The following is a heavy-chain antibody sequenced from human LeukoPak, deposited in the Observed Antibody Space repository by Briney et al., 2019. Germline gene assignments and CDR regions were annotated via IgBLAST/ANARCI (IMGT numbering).Heavy chain of an antibody. V-gene: IGHV1-8*01. D-gene: IGHD2-15*01. CDR3: AHLGDCSGGSCSDAFDI. CDR1: GYTFTSYD. CDR2: MNPNSGNT. Sequence: ASVKVSCKASGYTFTSYDINWVRQATGQGLEWMGWMNPNSGNTGYAQKIQGRVTMTRNTSISTAYMELSSLRSEDTAVYYCAHLGDCSGGSCSDAFDIWGQGTMVTVSS. J-gene: IGHJ3*02.